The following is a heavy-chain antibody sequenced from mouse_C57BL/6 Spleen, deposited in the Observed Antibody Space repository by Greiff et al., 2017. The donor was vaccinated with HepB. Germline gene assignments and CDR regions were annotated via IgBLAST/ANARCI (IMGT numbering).Heavy chain of an antibody. V-gene: IGHV1-82*01. CDR1: GYAFSSSW. Sequence: QVQLQQSGPELVKPGASVKISCKASGYAFSSSWMNWVKQRPGKGLEWIGRIYPGDGDTNYNGKFKGKATLTADKSSSTAYMQRSSLTSEDSAVYFCARGDYYGWYFDVWGTGTTVTVSS. D-gene: IGHD1-1*01. CDR2: IYPGDGDT. CDR3: ARGDYYGWYFDV. J-gene: IGHJ1*03.